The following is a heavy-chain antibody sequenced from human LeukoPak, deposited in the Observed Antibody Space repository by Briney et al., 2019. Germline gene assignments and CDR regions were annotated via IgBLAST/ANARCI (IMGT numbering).Heavy chain of an antibody. J-gene: IGHJ4*02. D-gene: IGHD3-3*01. Sequence: GASVKVSCKASGYTFTSYAMNWVRQAPGQGLEWRGWINTNTGNPTYAQGFTGRFVFSLDTSVSTASLQISSLKAEDTAVYYCARESGNSWSGYYSSRTDYWGQGTLVTVSS. CDR1: GYTFTSYA. CDR2: INTNTGNP. CDR3: ARESGNSWSGYYSSRTDY. V-gene: IGHV7-4-1*02.